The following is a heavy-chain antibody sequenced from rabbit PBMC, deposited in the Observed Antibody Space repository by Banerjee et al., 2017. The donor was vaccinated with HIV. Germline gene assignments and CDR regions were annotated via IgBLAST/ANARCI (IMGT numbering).Heavy chain of an antibody. CDR1: GFSFSSGYD. D-gene: IGHD7-1*01. CDR2: IAGDSSGFT. CDR3: ARDTGTSFSSYGMDL. V-gene: IGHV1S45*01. J-gene: IGHJ6*01. Sequence: QEQLEESGGGLVQPEGSLTLTCTASGFSFSSGYDIVWVRQAPGKGLEWISCIAGDSSGFTYSATWAKGRFTCSKTSSTTVTLQMTSLTVADTATYFCARDTGTSFSSYGMDLWGPGTLVTVS.